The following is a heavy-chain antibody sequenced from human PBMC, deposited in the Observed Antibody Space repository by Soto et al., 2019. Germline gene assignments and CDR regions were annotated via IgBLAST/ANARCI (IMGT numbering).Heavy chain of an antibody. CDR2: INPSGGST. V-gene: IGHV1-46*01. Sequence: GASVKVSCKASGYTFTSYYRHWVRQAPGQGLEWMGIINPSGGSTSYAQKFQGRVTMTRDTSTSTVYMELSSLRSEDTAVYYCASAERELPRDAWGQGTLVTVSS. D-gene: IGHD3-10*01. J-gene: IGHJ5*02. CDR1: GYTFTSYY. CDR3: ASAERELPRDA.